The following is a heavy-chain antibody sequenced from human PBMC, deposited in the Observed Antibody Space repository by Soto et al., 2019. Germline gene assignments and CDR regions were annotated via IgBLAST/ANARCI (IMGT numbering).Heavy chain of an antibody. CDR3: VRTEVGYLPYYFDY. D-gene: IGHD1-26*01. CDR2: IKSDGSAT. V-gene: IGHV3-74*01. Sequence: GGSLRLSCAASGFTFRNYWMHWVRQAPGKGLVWVSGIKSDGSATNYADSVKGRFTISRDNANNTLHLQMNSLRADDTAVYYCVRTEVGYLPYYFDYWGQGSLVTVSS. J-gene: IGHJ4*02. CDR1: GFTFRNYW.